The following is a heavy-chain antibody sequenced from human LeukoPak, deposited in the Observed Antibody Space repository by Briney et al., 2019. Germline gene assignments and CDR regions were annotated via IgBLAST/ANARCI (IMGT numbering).Heavy chain of an antibody. CDR2: IYYRSKWYS. V-gene: IGHV6-1*01. J-gene: IGHJ5*02. CDR1: GDSVSGGSAG. Sequence: PSQTLSLTCAISGDSVSGGSAGWNWIRQSPSRGLEWLGRIYYRSKWYSDYAISLKSRITINPDTSRNQFSLQLNSVTHGDTAVYYCTGGGLVRGTLHWFDPWGQGTLVTVSS. D-gene: IGHD3-10*01. CDR3: TGGGLVRGTLHWFDP.